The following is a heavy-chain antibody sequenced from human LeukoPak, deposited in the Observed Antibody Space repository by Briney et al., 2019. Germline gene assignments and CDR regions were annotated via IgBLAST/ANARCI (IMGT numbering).Heavy chain of an antibody. Sequence: GASVKVSCKASGYTFTSYGISWVRQAPGQGLEWMGWISAYNGNTNYAQKLQGRVTMTTDTSTSTAYMELRSLRSDDTAVYYCARGGNSGDIWFGELYAFDIWGQGTMVTVSS. D-gene: IGHD3-10*01. CDR3: ARGGNSGDIWFGELYAFDI. CDR1: GYTFTSYG. J-gene: IGHJ3*02. CDR2: ISAYNGNT. V-gene: IGHV1-18*01.